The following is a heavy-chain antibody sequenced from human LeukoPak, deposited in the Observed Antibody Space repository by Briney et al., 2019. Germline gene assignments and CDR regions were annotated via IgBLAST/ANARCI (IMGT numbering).Heavy chain of an antibody. V-gene: IGHV5-51*01. D-gene: IGHD1-26*01. CDR1: GYRFTSYW. CDR3: ARLRYSGSYYDKGFDY. CDR2: IYPGDSDT. J-gene: IGHJ4*02. Sequence: PGESLKISCKGSGYRFTSYWIGWVRQMPGKGLEWMGIIYPGDSDTRYSPSFQGQVTISADKSISTAYLQWSSLKASDTAMYYCARLRYSGSYYDKGFDYWGQGTLVTVSS.